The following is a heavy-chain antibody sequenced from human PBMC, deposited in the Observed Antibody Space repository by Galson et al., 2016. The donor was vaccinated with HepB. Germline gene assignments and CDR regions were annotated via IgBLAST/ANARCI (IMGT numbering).Heavy chain of an antibody. Sequence: SETLSLTCAVSGDSITGSPYSWGWIRQPPGKGLEWIGTMYHGGSAYFNPSFERRVTISVDSSENQFSLHLRSVTAADTAVYYCARRPWVATHITEYFQPWGPGTLVTVSS. CDR3: ARRPWVATHITEYFQP. V-gene: IGHV4-39*01. CDR1: GDSITGSPYS. J-gene: IGHJ1*01. D-gene: IGHD6-6*01. CDR2: MYHGGSA.